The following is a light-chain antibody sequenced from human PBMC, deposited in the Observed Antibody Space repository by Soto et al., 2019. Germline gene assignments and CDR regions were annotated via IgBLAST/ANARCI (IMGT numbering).Light chain of an antibody. V-gene: IGKV1-9*01. CDR1: QGISSY. CDR3: LHLNSYSPDT. CDR2: AAS. J-gene: IGKJ3*01. Sequence: DIQLTQSPSFLSASVGDRVTITCRASQGISSYLAWYQQKPGTAPKLLIFAASTLKNGVPSRFSGSGSGTEFTLTISSLQPEDFATYYCLHLNSYSPDTFGPGTKVDIK.